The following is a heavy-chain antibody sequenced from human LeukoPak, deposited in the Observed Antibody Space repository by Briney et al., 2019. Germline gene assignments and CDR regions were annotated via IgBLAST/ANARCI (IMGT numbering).Heavy chain of an antibody. V-gene: IGHV1-69*05. D-gene: IGHD6-13*01. CDR2: FIPIFGTA. CDR3: AREEIAAAGKWFDP. J-gene: IGHJ5*02. CDR1: GYTFTSYG. Sequence: SVKVSCKASGYTFTSYGISWVRQAPGQGLEWMGGFIPIFGTANYAQKFQGRVTITTDESTSTAYMELSSLRSEDTAVYYCAREEIAAAGKWFDPWGQGTLVTVSS.